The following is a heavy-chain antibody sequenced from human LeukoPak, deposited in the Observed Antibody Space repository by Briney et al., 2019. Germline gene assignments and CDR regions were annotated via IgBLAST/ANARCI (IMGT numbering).Heavy chain of an antibody. D-gene: IGHD3-10*01. CDR2: INHSGST. Sequence: PSETLSLTCAVYGGSFSGYYWSWIRQPLGKGLEWIGEINHSGSTNYNPSLKSRVTISVDTSKNQFSLKLSSVTAADTAVYYCARGNGYGSGSYYYWGQGTLVTVSS. V-gene: IGHV4-34*01. J-gene: IGHJ4*02. CDR1: GGSFSGYY. CDR3: ARGNGYGSGSYYY.